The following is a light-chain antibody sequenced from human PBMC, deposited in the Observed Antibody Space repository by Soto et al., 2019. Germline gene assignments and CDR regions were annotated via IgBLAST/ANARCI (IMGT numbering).Light chain of an antibody. CDR3: QQYGSSPQT. V-gene: IGKV3-20*01. J-gene: IGKJ1*01. Sequence: EIVLTQSPGTLSLSPGDRATLSCRASQSVGNGYLTWYQQKPGQAPRLLIHGTSNRATGIPDRFGGSGSGTDFTLTISRLEPEDFAVYYCQQYGSSPQTFGQGTKVDIK. CDR2: GTS. CDR1: QSVGNGY.